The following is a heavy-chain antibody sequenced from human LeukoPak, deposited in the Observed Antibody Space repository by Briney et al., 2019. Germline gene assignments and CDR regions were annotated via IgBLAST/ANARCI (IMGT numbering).Heavy chain of an antibody. CDR3: ARDGQHDSPYSMDV. J-gene: IGHJ6*02. V-gene: IGHV3-33*01. Sequence: GRSLRLSCAASGFTFTTHNMHWVRQAPGKGLEWMAFISYGGVFKQYADSVKGRFTVSRDNSKNTLYLQMSSLRAEDTAMYYCARDGQHDSPYSMDVWGQGTTVTVSS. CDR1: GFTFTTHN. D-gene: IGHD3-16*01. CDR2: ISYGGVFK.